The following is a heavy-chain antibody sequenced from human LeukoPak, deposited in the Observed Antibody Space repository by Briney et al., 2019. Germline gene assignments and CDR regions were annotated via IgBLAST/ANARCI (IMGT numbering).Heavy chain of an antibody. D-gene: IGHD3-16*01. V-gene: IGHV3-33*06. CDR1: GFTFSSYG. Sequence: GRSLRLSCAASGFTFSSYGMHWVRQAPGKGLEWVAAIWYDGSNKYYADSVKGRFTISRDNSKNTLYLQMNSLRAKAKAVDYLAKRRRYYSIDYWGQGTLVTVSS. CDR3: AKRRRYYSIDY. J-gene: IGHJ4*02. CDR2: IWYDGSNK.